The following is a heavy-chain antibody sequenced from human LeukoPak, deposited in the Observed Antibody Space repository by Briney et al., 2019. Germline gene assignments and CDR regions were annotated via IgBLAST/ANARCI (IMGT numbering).Heavy chain of an antibody. J-gene: IGHJ3*02. CDR2: ISSSSSTI. D-gene: IGHD2-2*01. V-gene: IGHV3-48*01. Sequence: GGSLRLSCAASGFTFSSYSMNWVRQAPGKELERVSYISSSSSTIYYADSVKGRFTISRDNAKNSLYLQMDSLRAEDTAVYYCARGPWVVVPAEDIWGQGTMVTVSS. CDR1: GFTFSSYS. CDR3: ARGPWVVVPAEDI.